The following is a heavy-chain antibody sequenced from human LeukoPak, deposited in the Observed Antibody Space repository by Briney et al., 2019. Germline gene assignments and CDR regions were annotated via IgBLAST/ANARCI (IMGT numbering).Heavy chain of an antibody. CDR3: ATIPWGSYNFDY. Sequence: GASVKDSCKASGYTFTDYYMHWVRQAPGQGLEWMGWINPNSGGTNYAQKFQGRVTMTRDTSISTAYMELSRLRSDDTAVYYCATIPWGSYNFDYWGQGTLVTVSS. CDR1: GYTFTDYY. V-gene: IGHV1-2*02. CDR2: INPNSGGT. D-gene: IGHD3-16*01. J-gene: IGHJ4*02.